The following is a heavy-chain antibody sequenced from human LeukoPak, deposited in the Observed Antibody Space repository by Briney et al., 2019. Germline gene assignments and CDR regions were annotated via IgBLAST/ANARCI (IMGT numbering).Heavy chain of an antibody. V-gene: IGHV4-39*07. D-gene: IGHD2-15*01. CDR1: GGSISSSSYY. Sequence: SETLSLTCTVSGGSISSSSYYWGWIRQPPGKGLEWIGSIYYSGSTYYNPSLKSRVTISVDTSKNQFSLELSSVTAADTAMYYCVTFSTVVASPYDAFDIWGQGTMVTVSS. CDR2: IYYSGST. J-gene: IGHJ3*02. CDR3: VTFSTVVASPYDAFDI.